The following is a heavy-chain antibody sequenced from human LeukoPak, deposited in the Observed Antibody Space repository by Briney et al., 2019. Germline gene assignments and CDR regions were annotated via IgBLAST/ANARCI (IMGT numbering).Heavy chain of an antibody. CDR2: ISYDGSNK. V-gene: IGHV3-30*18. CDR3: AKDQHGWIFGAGVD. D-gene: IGHD3-3*01. J-gene: IGHJ4*02. Sequence: GGSLRLSCAASGFTFSSYGMHWVRQAPGKGLEWVAVISYDGSNKYYADSVKGRFTISRDNSKNTLYLQMNSLRAEDTAVYYGAKDQHGWIFGAGVDWGQGTLVTVSS. CDR1: GFTFSSYG.